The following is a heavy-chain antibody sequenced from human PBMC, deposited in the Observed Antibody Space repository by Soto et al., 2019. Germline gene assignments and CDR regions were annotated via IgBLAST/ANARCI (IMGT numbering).Heavy chain of an antibody. Sequence: QVQLVQSGAEVKKPGASVKVSGTPSEYTFTSNPMHWVRQAPGKRLEWMGWINAGNGNTKYSQKFQGRVTITRDTSASTAYMELSSLRSEDTAVYYCARDLPPIDYRGQGTLVTVSS. CDR2: INAGNGNT. V-gene: IGHV1-3*01. J-gene: IGHJ4*02. CDR3: ARDLPPIDY. CDR1: EYTFTSNP.